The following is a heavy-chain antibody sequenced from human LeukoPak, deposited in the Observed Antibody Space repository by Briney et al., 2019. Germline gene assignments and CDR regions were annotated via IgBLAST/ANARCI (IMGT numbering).Heavy chain of an antibody. Sequence: GGSLRLSCAASGFTFSSYSMNWVRQAPGKGLEWVSSISSSSSYIYYADSVKGRFTISRDNSKNTLYLQMNSLRAEDTAVYYCAREPTHFDAFDIWGQGTMVTVSS. D-gene: IGHD3-3*02. J-gene: IGHJ3*02. V-gene: IGHV3-21*01. CDR2: ISSSSSYI. CDR3: AREPTHFDAFDI. CDR1: GFTFSSYS.